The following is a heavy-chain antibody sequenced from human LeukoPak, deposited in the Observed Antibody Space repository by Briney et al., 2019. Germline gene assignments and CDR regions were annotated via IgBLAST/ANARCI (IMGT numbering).Heavy chain of an antibody. CDR3: ARVHFYYGSGSYHSYYFDY. CDR2: ISGSGGER. J-gene: IGHJ4*02. V-gene: IGHV3-23*01. CDR1: GFTFSNYG. Sequence: GGSLRLSCAASGFTFSNYGMSWVRQAPGKGLQWVSGISGSGGERYYTESVKGRFTISRDNSKNTLYLQMNSLRAEDTAVYYCARVHFYYGSGSYHSYYFDYWGQGTLVTVSS. D-gene: IGHD3-10*01.